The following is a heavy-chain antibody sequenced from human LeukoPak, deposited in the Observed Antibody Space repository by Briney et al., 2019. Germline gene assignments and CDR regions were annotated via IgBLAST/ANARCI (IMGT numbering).Heavy chain of an antibody. V-gene: IGHV3-30*18. D-gene: IGHD3-16*02. CDR2: ISYDGSNK. J-gene: IGHJ4*02. Sequence: GGSLRLSCAASGFTVSSNQMSWVRQAPGKGLEWVAVISYDGSNKYYADSVKGRFTISRDNSKNTLYLQMNSLRAEDTAVYYCAKQGGGYDYVWGSYLDYWGQGTLVTVSS. CDR1: GFTVSSNQ. CDR3: AKQGGGYDYVWGSYLDY.